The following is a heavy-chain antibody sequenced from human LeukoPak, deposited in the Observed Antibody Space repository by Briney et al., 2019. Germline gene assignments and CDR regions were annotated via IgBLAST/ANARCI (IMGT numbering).Heavy chain of an antibody. J-gene: IGHJ4*02. V-gene: IGHV3-9*01. CDR2: ISWNSGSI. D-gene: IGHD6-19*01. CDR1: GFTFDDYA. CDR3: AKFLYSSGWDDEFDY. Sequence: PGGSLRLSCAASGFTFDDYAMHWVRQAPGKGLEWVSGISWNSGSIGYADSVKGRFTISRDNAKNSLYLQMNSLRAEDTAVYYCAKFLYSSGWDDEFDYWGQGTLVTVSS.